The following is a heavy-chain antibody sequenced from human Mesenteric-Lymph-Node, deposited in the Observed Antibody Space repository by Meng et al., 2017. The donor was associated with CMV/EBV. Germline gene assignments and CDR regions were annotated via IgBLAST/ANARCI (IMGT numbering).Heavy chain of an antibody. Sequence: SETLSLTCTVSGGSISSSNYYWGWIRQPPGKGLEWIGSVYYSGSTYYNPSLKSRVTISVDTSKNQFSLKLSSVTAADTAVYYCARHGPQDIVVVPAADFDYWGQGTLVTVSS. CDR2: VYYSGST. CDR1: GGSISSSNYY. D-gene: IGHD2-2*01. V-gene: IGHV4-39*01. CDR3: ARHGPQDIVVVPAADFDY. J-gene: IGHJ4*02.